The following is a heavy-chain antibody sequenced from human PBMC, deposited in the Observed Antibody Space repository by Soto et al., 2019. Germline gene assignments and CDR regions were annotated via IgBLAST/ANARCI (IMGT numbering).Heavy chain of an antibody. J-gene: IGHJ4*02. CDR1: GFTFSDHY. CDR2: TRNKANSYTT. CDR3: AREAKPYYYDSSGPNDY. V-gene: IGHV3-72*01. D-gene: IGHD3-22*01. Sequence: EVQLVESGGGLVQPGGSLRLSCAASGFTFSDHYMDWVRQAPGKGLEWVGRTRNKANSYTTEYAASVKGRFTISRDDSKHSLYLQMNSLKTEDTAVYYCAREAKPYYYDSSGPNDYWGQGPLVTVSS.